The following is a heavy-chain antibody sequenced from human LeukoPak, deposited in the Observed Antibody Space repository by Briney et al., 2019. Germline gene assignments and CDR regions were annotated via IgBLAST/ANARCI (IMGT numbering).Heavy chain of an antibody. CDR3: AKPFPRGVIIRDY. CDR2: ISGSGGST. CDR1: GFSFSSYA. D-gene: IGHD3-10*01. Sequence: PGESLSLSCAASGFSFSSYAMSWVRQPPGKGLEWVSAISGSGGSTYYADSMKGRFTISRDNTKNTLYLQMNSLRAEDKAVYYCAKPFPRGVIIRDYWGQGTLVTVSS. V-gene: IGHV3-23*01. J-gene: IGHJ4*02.